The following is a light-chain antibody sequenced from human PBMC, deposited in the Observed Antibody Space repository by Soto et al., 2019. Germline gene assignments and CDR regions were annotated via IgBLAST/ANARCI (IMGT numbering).Light chain of an antibody. V-gene: IGKV3-20*01. CDR2: GAS. CDR3: QHYRSSLSIT. CDR1: QSVRSTY. J-gene: IGKJ5*01. Sequence: EIVLTQSPGTLSLSPGERATLSCRASQSVRSTYLAWYQQKPGQAPRLLIHGASSRATGIPDRFSGSGSGTDFTLTISRLEPDDFAVYYCQHYRSSLSITFGQGTRLDIK.